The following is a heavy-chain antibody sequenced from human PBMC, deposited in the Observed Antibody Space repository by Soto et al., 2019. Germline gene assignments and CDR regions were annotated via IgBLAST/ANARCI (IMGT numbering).Heavy chain of an antibody. V-gene: IGHV1-46*01. CDR1: GYTFTSYY. CDR3: AREGRPNYYDSSGYSDFDY. Sequence: ASVKVSCKASGYTFTSYYMHWVRQAPGQGLEWMGIINPSGGSTNYAQKLQGRVTMTRDTSTSTVYMELSSLRSEDTAVYYCAREGRPNYYDSSGYSDFDYWGQGTLVTVS. CDR2: INPSGGST. J-gene: IGHJ4*02. D-gene: IGHD3-22*01.